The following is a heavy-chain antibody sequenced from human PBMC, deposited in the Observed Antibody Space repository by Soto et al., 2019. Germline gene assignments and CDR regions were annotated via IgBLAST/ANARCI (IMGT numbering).Heavy chain of an antibody. CDR3: ARSPRRVGGKWYLDY. Sequence: QVQLQESGPGLVKPSGTLSLTCGVSGDSFSSSNWWTWVRQPPGKGLEWIGDILHTGHTDYSPSLRSRVTISIDTSKKEFSLNLTSVTATDTAFYYCARSPRRVGGKWYLDYWGQGALVTVSS. CDR1: GDSFSSSNW. D-gene: IGHD2-15*01. J-gene: IGHJ4*02. V-gene: IGHV4-4*02. CDR2: ILHTGHT.